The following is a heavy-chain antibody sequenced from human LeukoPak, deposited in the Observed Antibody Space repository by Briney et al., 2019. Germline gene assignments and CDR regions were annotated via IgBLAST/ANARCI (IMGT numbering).Heavy chain of an antibody. V-gene: IGHV4-38-2*02. Sequence: TSETLSLTCTVSGYSISSGYYWGWIRQPPGKGLEWIGSIYHSGSTYYNPSLKSRVTISVDTSKNQFPLKLSSVTAADTAVYYCARDDIAAAGFDYWGQGTLVTVSS. D-gene: IGHD6-13*01. CDR1: GYSISSGYY. CDR2: IYHSGST. CDR3: ARDDIAAAGFDY. J-gene: IGHJ4*02.